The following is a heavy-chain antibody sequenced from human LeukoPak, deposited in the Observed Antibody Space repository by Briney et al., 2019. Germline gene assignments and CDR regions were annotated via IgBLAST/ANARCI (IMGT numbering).Heavy chain of an antibody. J-gene: IGHJ4*02. Sequence: SETLSLTCTVSGGSLSSYYWSWIRQPPGKGLEWIGYIYYSGSTNYNPSLKSRVTISVDTSKNQFSLKLSSVTAADTAVYYCARVIENYGARYFDYWGQGTLVTVSS. CDR2: IYYSGST. V-gene: IGHV4-59*01. CDR3: ARVIENYGARYFDY. D-gene: IGHD4-17*01. CDR1: GGSLSSYY.